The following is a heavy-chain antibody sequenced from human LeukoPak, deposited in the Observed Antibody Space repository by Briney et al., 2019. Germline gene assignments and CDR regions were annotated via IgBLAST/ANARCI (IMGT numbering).Heavy chain of an antibody. J-gene: IGHJ4*02. CDR2: IYYSGSTYT. Sequence: PSETLSLTCTVSGGSISSSSYYWGWIRQPPGKGLEWIGSIYYSGSTYTYYNPSLKSRVTISVDTSKKQFSLKLTSVTAADTAVYYCARQPPYYYDSSGLLFDYWGQGTLVTVSS. CDR1: GGSISSSSYY. CDR3: ARQPPYYYDSSGLLFDY. D-gene: IGHD3-22*01. V-gene: IGHV4-39*07.